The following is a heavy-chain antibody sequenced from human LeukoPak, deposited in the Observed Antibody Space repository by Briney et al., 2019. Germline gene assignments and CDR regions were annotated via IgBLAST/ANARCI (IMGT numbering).Heavy chain of an antibody. D-gene: IGHD3-9*01. CDR2: ITYDGSGK. CDR1: GFTFSSYA. CDR3: VRGRDDQRDSSDWFLNF. J-gene: IGHJ4*02. V-gene: IGHV3-30*04. Sequence: QPGRSLRLSCAASGFTFSSYAMHWVRQAPGKGLEWVAVITYDGSGKFYVDSVKGRFTISRDNSKSTLHLQMNSLRLEDTAVYYCVRGRDDQRDSSDWFLNFWGQGTLVFVSS.